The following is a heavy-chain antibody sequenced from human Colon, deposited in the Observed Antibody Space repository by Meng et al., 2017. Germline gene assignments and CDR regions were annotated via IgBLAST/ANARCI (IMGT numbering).Heavy chain of an antibody. J-gene: IGHJ4*02. Sequence: QVQLQASGHLLVKPSETLSLTCAVSGGSISRSDWWSWVRQPPGKGLEWIGETSHSGSTNYSPSLKSRVTISLDKSKNQLSLKLNSVTAADTAVYYCASSDYYRSDYWGQGTLVTVSS. CDR1: GGSISRSDW. V-gene: IGHV4-4*02. CDR3: ASSDYYRSDY. D-gene: IGHD3-22*01. CDR2: TSHSGST.